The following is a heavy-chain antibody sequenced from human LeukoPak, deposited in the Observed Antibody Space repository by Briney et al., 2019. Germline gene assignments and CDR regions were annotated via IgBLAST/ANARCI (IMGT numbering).Heavy chain of an antibody. D-gene: IGHD3-9*01. Sequence: GGSLRLSCAASGFTFDDYAMYWVRHAPGKGLEWVSGISWNSGRTAYADSVKGRFTISRDNAKNSLYLQMNSLRAGDTAVYHCARGTYDILTGYYSDAFDIWGQGTMVTVSS. CDR3: ARGTYDILTGYYSDAFDI. J-gene: IGHJ3*02. CDR1: GFTFDDYA. V-gene: IGHV3-9*01. CDR2: ISWNSGRT.